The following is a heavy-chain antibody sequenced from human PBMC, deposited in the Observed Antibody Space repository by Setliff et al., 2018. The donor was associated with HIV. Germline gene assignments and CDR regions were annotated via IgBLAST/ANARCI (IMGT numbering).Heavy chain of an antibody. V-gene: IGHV1-3*01. Sequence: ASVKVSCKASGYTFSYAMHWVRQAPGQRLEWMGWINAGNGNTKYSQKFQGRVTITRDTSASTAYMELSSLRSEDTAVYYCASIDCGGDCYSYYYYGMDVWGQG. J-gene: IGHJ6*02. CDR3: ASIDCGGDCYSYYYYGMDV. CDR1: GYTFSYA. D-gene: IGHD2-21*02. CDR2: INAGNGNT.